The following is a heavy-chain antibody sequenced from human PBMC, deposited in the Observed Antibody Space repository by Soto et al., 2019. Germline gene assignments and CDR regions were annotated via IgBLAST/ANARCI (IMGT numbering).Heavy chain of an antibody. J-gene: IGHJ4*02. V-gene: IGHV3-30-3*01. D-gene: IGHD1-26*01. CDR1: GFTFSSYA. Sequence: QVQLVESGGGVVQPGRSLRLSCAASGFTFSSYAMHWVRQAPGKGLEWVAVISYDGSNKYYADSVKGRFTIFRDNSKNTLYLQMNSLRAEDTAVYYCARALRGWELGYWGQGTLVTVSS. CDR3: ARALRGWELGY. CDR2: ISYDGSNK.